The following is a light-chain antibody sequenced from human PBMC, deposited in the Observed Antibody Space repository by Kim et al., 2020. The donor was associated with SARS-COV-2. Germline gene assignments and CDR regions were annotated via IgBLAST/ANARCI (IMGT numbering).Light chain of an antibody. CDR2: GAS. CDR3: QQYSSSPAT. CDR1: QSVSSNY. Sequence: FPGERATASCRASQSVSSNYLAWYQQKPGQAPRLLIYGASSRATGIPDRFSGSGSGTDFTLTITRLEPEDFAVYYCQQYSSSPATFGQGTKVDIK. V-gene: IGKV3-20*01. J-gene: IGKJ1*01.